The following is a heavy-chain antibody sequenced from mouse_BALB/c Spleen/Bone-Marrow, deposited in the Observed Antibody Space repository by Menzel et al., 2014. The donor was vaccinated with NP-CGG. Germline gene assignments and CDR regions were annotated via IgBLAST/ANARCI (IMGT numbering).Heavy chain of an antibody. CDR2: IFPGNGST. D-gene: IGHD1-2*01. CDR3: ARSNSISTATDY. Sequence: VQLQQSGAELVKPGASVKLSCKASGYTFTNYDINWVRQRPEQGLEWIGWIFPGNGSTNYNEKFKGKATLTTDKSSSTAYMQLSRLTPEDSAVYFCARSNSISTATDYWGQGTTLTVSS. J-gene: IGHJ2*01. CDR1: GYTFTNYD. V-gene: IGHV1-77*01.